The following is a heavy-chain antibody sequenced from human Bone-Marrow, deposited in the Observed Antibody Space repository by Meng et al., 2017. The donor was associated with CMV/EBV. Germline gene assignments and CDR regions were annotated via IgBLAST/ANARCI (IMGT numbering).Heavy chain of an antibody. CDR3: ANFMVRGVIPS. Sequence: EVQLVESGEGPVKPGGSMRLSCVASGFTFSSYSMNWVRQAPGKGLEWVSSISSSSSYIYYADSVKGRFTISRDNAKNSLYLQMNSLRAEDTAVYYCANFMVRGVIPSWGQGTMVTVSS. CDR1: GFTFSSYS. D-gene: IGHD3-10*01. J-gene: IGHJ5*02. CDR2: ISSSSSYI. V-gene: IGHV3-21*01.